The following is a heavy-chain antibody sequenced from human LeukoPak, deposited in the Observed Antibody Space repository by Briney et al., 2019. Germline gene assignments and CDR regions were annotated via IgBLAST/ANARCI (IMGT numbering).Heavy chain of an antibody. CDR2: ISGSGGST. D-gene: IGHD6-19*01. J-gene: IGHJ4*02. V-gene: IGHV3-23*01. CDR3: ARYIKGLYSSGIDC. CDR1: GFTFGSYA. Sequence: GGSLRLSCAASGFTFGSYAMSWVRQAPGKGLEWVSAISGSGGSTYYADSVKGRFTISRDNAKNSLYLQMNSLRAEDTAVYYCARYIKGLYSSGIDCWGQGTLVTVSS.